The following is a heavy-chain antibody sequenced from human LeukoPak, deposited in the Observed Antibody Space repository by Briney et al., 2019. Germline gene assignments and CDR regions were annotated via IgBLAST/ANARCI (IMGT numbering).Heavy chain of an antibody. V-gene: IGHV3-7*01. CDR3: AGINTMVRGVIRFDP. CDR1: GFTFSLYW. Sequence: GGSLRLSCAASGFTFSLYWMTWVRQPPGKGLEWVANIKQDGSEKYYLDSVKGRFTISKDNVKNSLYLQMNDLRADDTAVYYCAGINTMVRGVIRFDPWGQGTLVTVSS. D-gene: IGHD3-10*01. J-gene: IGHJ5*02. CDR2: IKQDGSEK.